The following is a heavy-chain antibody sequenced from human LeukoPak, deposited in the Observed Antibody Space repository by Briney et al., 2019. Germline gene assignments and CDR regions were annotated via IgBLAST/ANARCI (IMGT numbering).Heavy chain of an antibody. Sequence: GGSLRLSCAASRFTFSSYAMSWVRQAPGKGLEWASAISGSGGRTDYADSVKGRFTISRDNSKNTLYLQMNSLRAEDTAVYYCAKGEYYDSSGYPFDYWGQGTLVTVSS. J-gene: IGHJ4*02. V-gene: IGHV3-23*01. CDR1: RFTFSSYA. D-gene: IGHD3-22*01. CDR3: AKGEYYDSSGYPFDY. CDR2: ISGSGGRT.